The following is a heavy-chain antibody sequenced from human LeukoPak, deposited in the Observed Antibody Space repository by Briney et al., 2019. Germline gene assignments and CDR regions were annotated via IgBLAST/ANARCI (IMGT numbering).Heavy chain of an antibody. V-gene: IGHV4-39*07. CDR3: ARSDGYGLVGI. Sequence: SETLSLTCTVSGGSISTTNYYWGWIRQPPGKTLEWIGSIYSSGSTYYNPSLKSRVIIMIDTPKNHFSLTLSSVTAADTAVYYCARSDGYGLVGIWGQGTTVTVSS. CDR1: GGSISTTNYY. D-gene: IGHD5-18*01. CDR2: IYSSGST. J-gene: IGHJ3*02.